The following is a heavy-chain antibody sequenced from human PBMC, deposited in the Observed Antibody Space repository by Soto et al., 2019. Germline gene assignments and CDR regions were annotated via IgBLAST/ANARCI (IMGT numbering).Heavy chain of an antibody. CDR2: IYYSGST. J-gene: IGHJ6*02. Sequence: SETLSLTXTVSGGSISSGGYYWSWIRQHPGKGLEWIGYIYYSGSTYYNPSLKSRVTISVDTSKNQFSLKLSSVTAADTAVYYCARKFDTASGYEPYYYYGMDVWGQGTTVTVSS. V-gene: IGHV4-31*02. CDR3: ARKFDTASGYEPYYYYGMDV. CDR1: GGSISSGGYY. D-gene: IGHD5-12*01.